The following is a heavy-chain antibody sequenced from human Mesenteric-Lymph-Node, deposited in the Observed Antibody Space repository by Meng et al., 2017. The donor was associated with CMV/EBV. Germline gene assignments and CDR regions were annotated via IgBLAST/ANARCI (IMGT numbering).Heavy chain of an antibody. V-gene: IGHV3-21*01. CDR2: ISSSSSYI. Sequence: GEPLKISCAASGFTFSSYSMNWVRQAPGKGLEWVSSISSSSSYIYYADSVKGRFTISRDNAKNSLYLQMNGLRAEDTAVYYCARDRSYYYDSSGYDRDAFDIWGQGTMVTVSS. CDR1: GFTFSSYS. D-gene: IGHD3-22*01. J-gene: IGHJ3*02. CDR3: ARDRSYYYDSSGYDRDAFDI.